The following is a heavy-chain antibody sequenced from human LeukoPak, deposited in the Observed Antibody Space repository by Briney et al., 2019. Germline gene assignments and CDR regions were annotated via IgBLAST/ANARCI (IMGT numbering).Heavy chain of an antibody. D-gene: IGHD3-10*02. CDR2: IYYSGST. J-gene: IGHJ6*03. Sequence: PSETLSLTCTVSGGSIGSHLFYWAWIRQPPGKGLEWIGSIYYSGSTYYNPSLMGRVTISVDTSQNQFSVRLTSVTAADTAVYYCASIVRGVIVGPNYYSYYMDVWGPGATVTVS. V-gene: IGHV4-39*01. CDR1: GGSIGSHLFY. CDR3: ASIVRGVIVGPNYYSYYMDV.